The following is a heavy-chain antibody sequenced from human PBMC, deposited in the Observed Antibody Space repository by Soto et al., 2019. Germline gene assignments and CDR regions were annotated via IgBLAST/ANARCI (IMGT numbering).Heavy chain of an antibody. CDR1: GGSISTRGYY. CDR3: ARVGEIIGDY. CDR2: IYYSGST. J-gene: IGHJ4*02. D-gene: IGHD3-10*01. V-gene: IGHV4-31*03. Sequence: SETLSLTCTVSGGSISTRGYYWSWIRQHPGKGLEWIGYIYYSGSTYYNPSLKSRVTLSVDTSKNQFSLKLISVTAADTAVYYCARVGEIIGDYWGQGTLVTV.